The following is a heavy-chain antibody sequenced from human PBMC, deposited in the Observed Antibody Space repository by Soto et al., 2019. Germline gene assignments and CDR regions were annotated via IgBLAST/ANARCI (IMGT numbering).Heavy chain of an antibody. V-gene: IGHV1-24*01. CDR3: ATGYSGYCSGGSCWYYFDY. D-gene: IGHD2-15*01. CDR2: FDPEDGET. CDR1: GYTLTELS. J-gene: IGHJ4*02. Sequence: ASVKVSCKVSGYTLTELSMHWVRQAPGKGLEWMGGFDPEDGETIYAQKFQGRVTMTEDTSTDTAYMELSSLRSEDTAVYYCATGYSGYCSGGSCWYYFDYWGQGTLVTVSS.